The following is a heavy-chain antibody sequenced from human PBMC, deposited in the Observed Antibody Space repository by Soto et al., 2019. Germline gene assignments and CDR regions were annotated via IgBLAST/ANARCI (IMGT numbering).Heavy chain of an antibody. V-gene: IGHV4-59*01. CDR1: GGSISSYY. D-gene: IGHD6-13*01. J-gene: IGHJ4*02. Sequence: QVQLQESGPGLVKPSETLSLTCTVSGGSISSYYWSWIRQPPGKGLEWIGYIYYSGSTNYNPSLKSRVTISVDKSKNQFSLKLSSVTAADTAVYYCAREAAAVQGNFDYWGQGTLVTVSS. CDR2: IYYSGST. CDR3: AREAAAVQGNFDY.